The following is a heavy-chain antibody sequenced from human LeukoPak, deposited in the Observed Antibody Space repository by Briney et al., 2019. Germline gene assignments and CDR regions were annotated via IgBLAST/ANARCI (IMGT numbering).Heavy chain of an antibody. CDR3: ARDRYDSYPMDV. CDR1: GGSVSSGSYY. Sequence: SETLSLTCTVSGGSVSSGSYYWSWIRQPPGKGLEWIGYMFYSGSTNYNPSLKSRVTISVDTSKNQFSLRLSSVTAADTAVYYCARDRYDSYPMDVWGQGTTVTVSS. V-gene: IGHV4-61*01. CDR2: MFYSGST. D-gene: IGHD3-3*01. J-gene: IGHJ6*02.